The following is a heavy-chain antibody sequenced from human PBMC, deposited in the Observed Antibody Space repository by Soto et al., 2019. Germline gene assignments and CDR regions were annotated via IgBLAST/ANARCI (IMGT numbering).Heavy chain of an antibody. D-gene: IGHD3-22*01. Sequence: QVQLVQSGAEVRKPGSSVKVSCKVSGGTFSSYAISWVRQAPGQGLEWMGGIIPMFGTPNYAQKFQGRVTNTADKSSNTAYMELNRLTSEDTAVYYCASAAGYHYDSSGYQYWYFDLWGRGTLVTVSS. V-gene: IGHV1-69*06. CDR1: GGTFSSYA. CDR3: ASAAGYHYDSSGYQYWYFDL. CDR2: IIPMFGTP. J-gene: IGHJ2*01.